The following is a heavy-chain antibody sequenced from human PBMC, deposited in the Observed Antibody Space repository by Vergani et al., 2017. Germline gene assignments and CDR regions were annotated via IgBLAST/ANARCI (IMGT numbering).Heavy chain of an antibody. V-gene: IGHV5-51*01. Sequence: EVQLVQSGAEVKKPGESLKISCQISGYSFTNYWIGWVRQMPGKGLEWMGIIHPADSDTRYSPSFQGQVPISVDKSLSPAYLQRSNLRASDSAMYYCARLYGRDSSGSKYFDYWGQGTLVTVSS. CDR3: ARLYGRDSSGSKYFDY. D-gene: IGHD3-22*01. J-gene: IGHJ4*02. CDR2: IHPADSDT. CDR1: GYSFTNYW.